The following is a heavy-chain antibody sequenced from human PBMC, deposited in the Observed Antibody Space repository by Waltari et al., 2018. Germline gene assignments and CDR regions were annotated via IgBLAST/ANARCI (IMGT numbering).Heavy chain of an antibody. Sequence: QVQLVQSGAEVKKPGSSVKVSCKASGGTFSSYAISWVRQAPGQGLGWMGGVIPSFGTANYAQKFQGRVTITADKSTSTAYMELSSLRSEDTAVYYCARDPPYYYDSSGYFEGAFDIWGQGTMVTVSS. CDR2: VIPSFGTA. CDR3: ARDPPYYYDSSGYFEGAFDI. D-gene: IGHD3-22*01. CDR1: GGTFSSYA. V-gene: IGHV1-69*14. J-gene: IGHJ3*02.